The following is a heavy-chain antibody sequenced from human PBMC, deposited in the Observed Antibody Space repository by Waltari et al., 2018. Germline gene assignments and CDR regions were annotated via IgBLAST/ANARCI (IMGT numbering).Heavy chain of an antibody. CDR2: IDYSRST. CDR1: GDSISNYY. V-gene: IGHV4-59*01. Sequence: QVQMQESGQGLVKPSETLSLTCTASGDSISNYYWSWIRQPPGKGLDGIGYIDYSRSTNYHPSLKSLFTISVDTSENQFSLKLRSVTAADTAVYYCARGPDYYYYYMDVWGKGTTVTVSS. J-gene: IGHJ6*03. CDR3: ARGPDYYYYYMDV.